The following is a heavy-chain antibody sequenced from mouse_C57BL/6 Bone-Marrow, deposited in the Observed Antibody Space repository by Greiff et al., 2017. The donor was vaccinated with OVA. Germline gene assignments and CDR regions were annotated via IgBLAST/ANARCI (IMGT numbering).Heavy chain of an antibody. J-gene: IGHJ1*03. CDR2: IDPNSGGT. V-gene: IGHV1-72*01. Sequence: QVQLQQPGAELVKPGASVKLSCKASGYTFTSYWMHWVKQRPGQGLEWIGRIDPNSGGTKYNEKFKSKATLTVDKPSSTAYMQLSSLTSEDSAVYDGARSYYGSIYWYFEVWGTGTTVTVSS. D-gene: IGHD1-1*01. CDR3: ARSYYGSIYWYFEV. CDR1: GYTFTSYW.